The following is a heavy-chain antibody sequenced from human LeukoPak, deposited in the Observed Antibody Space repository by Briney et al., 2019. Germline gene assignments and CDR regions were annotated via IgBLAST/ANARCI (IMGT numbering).Heavy chain of an antibody. CDR2: INPNSGGT. J-gene: IGHJ5*02. CDR1: GYTFTGYY. V-gene: IGHV1-2*04. Sequence: GASVKVSCKASGYTFTGYYMHWVRQAPGQGLEWMGWINPNSGGTNYAQKFQGWVTMTRDTSISTAYMELSRLRSDDTAVYYCARWEQGAVAGSNWFDPWGQGTLVTVSS. CDR3: ARWEQGAVAGSNWFDP. D-gene: IGHD6-19*01.